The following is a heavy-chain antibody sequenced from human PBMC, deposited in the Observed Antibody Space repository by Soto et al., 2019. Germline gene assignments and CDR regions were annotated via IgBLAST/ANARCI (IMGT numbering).Heavy chain of an antibody. J-gene: IGHJ4*02. Sequence: SETLSLTCAVYGGSFSGYYWSWIRQPPGKGLEWIGEINHSGSTNYNPSLKSRVTISVDTSKNQFSLNLSSVTAADTAVFYCARGPLSMVRGVITLNYYFDYWGQGTLGTVSS. CDR2: INHSGST. CDR3: ARGPLSMVRGVITLNYYFDY. D-gene: IGHD3-10*01. V-gene: IGHV4-34*01. CDR1: GGSFSGYY.